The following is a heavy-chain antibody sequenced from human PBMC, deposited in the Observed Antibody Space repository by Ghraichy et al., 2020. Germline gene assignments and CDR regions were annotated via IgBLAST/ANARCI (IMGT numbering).Heavy chain of an antibody. D-gene: IGHD4-23*01. CDR3: ARGSRVVRFFYYDGMDV. CDR2: ITSSGSFK. V-gene: IGHV3-48*02. Sequence: LSLTCVGSGFTFSGYSMNWVRQSPGKGLEWVSYITSSGSFKSYTDSVKGRFTISRDNAQNSLYLQINSLRDEDTAVYYCARGSRVVRFFYYDGMDVWGQGTTFTVSS. CDR1: GFTFSGYS. J-gene: IGHJ6*02.